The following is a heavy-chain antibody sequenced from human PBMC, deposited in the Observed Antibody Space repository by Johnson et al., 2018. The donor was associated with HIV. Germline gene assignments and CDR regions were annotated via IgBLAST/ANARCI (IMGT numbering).Heavy chain of an antibody. J-gene: IGHJ3*02. CDR3: ARSMGYGDFLGNAFDM. D-gene: IGHD3-10*01. CDR2: ISSSGGTT. Sequence: QVQLVESGGGVVQPGGSLRLSCAASGFNFNDNYMAWIRQAPGKGLEWVSYISSSGGTTHNADSVKGRFTISRNNAKNSLYLQINSLRAEDTAVYYCARSMGYGDFLGNAFDMWGQGTMGTVFS. CDR1: GFNFNDNY. V-gene: IGHV3-11*01.